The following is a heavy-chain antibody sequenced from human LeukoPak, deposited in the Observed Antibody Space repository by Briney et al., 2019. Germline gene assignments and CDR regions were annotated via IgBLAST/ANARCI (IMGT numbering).Heavy chain of an antibody. CDR3: ASFAVAGTDHFDY. D-gene: IGHD6-19*01. CDR2: IYYSGST. J-gene: IGHJ4*02. CDR1: GGSISSYY. Sequence: SETVSLTCTVSGGSISSYYWSWIRQPPGKGLEWIGYIYYSGSTNYNPSLKSRVTISVDTSKNQFSLKLSSVTAADTAVYYCASFAVAGTDHFDYWGQGTLVTVSS. V-gene: IGHV4-59*08.